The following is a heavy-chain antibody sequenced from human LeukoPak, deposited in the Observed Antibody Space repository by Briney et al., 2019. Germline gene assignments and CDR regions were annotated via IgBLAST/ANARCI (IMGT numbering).Heavy chain of an antibody. CDR2: IIPIFGTA. Sequence: SVKVSCKASGGTFSSYAISWVRQAPGQGLEWMGGIIPIFGTANYAQKFQGRVTITADESTSTAYMELSSLRSEDTAVYYCARAGAGSYYYGSGSYLYYMDVWGKGTTVTISS. CDR1: GGTFSSYA. J-gene: IGHJ6*03. V-gene: IGHV1-69*13. D-gene: IGHD3-10*01. CDR3: ARAGAGSYYYGSGSYLYYMDV.